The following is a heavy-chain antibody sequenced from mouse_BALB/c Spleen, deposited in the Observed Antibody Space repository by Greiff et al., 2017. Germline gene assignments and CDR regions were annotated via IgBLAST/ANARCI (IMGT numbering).Heavy chain of an antibody. V-gene: IGHV7-3*02. CDR3: ARNYGSSYLSYWYFDV. D-gene: IGHD1-1*01. J-gene: IGHJ1*01. CDR2: IRNKANGYTT. CDR1: GFTFTDYY. Sequence: EVKLMESGGGLVQPGGSLRLSCATSGFTFTDYYMSWVRQPPGKALEWLGFIRNKANGYTTEYSASVKGRFTISRDNSQSILYLQMNTLRAEDSATYYCARNYGSSYLSYWYFDVWGAGTTVTVSS.